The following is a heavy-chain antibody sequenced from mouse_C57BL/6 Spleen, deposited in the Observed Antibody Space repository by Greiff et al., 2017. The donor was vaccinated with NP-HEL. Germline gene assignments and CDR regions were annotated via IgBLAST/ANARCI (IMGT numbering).Heavy chain of an antibody. Sequence: QVQLQQSGAELVKPGASVKISCKASGYAFSSYWMNWVKQRPGKGLEWIGQIYPGDGDTNYNGKFKGKATLTADKSSSTAYMQLSSLTSEDSAVYFCARDSSVYGFDYWGQGTTLTVSS. CDR2: IYPGDGDT. V-gene: IGHV1-80*01. J-gene: IGHJ2*01. CDR1: GYAFSSYW. D-gene: IGHD3-2*02. CDR3: ARDSSVYGFDY.